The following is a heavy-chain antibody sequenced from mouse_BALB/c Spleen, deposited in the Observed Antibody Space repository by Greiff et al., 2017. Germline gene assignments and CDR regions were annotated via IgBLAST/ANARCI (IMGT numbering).Heavy chain of an antibody. CDR1: GYSITSGYY. D-gene: IGHD2-14*01. V-gene: IGHV3-6*02. J-gene: IGHJ2*01. Sequence: EVKLVESGPGLVKPSQSLSLTCSVTGYSITSGYYWNWIRQFPGNKLEWMGYISYDGSNNYNPSLKNRISITRDTSKNQFFLKLNSVTTEDTATYYCARGGRYDDYFDYWGQGTTLTVSS. CDR3: ARGGRYDDYFDY. CDR2: ISYDGSN.